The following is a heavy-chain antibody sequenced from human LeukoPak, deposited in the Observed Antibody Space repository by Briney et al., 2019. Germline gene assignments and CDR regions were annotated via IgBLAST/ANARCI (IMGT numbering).Heavy chain of an antibody. CDR3: ARDGIAVAPGTFDI. Sequence: SETLSLTCTVSGGSISSYYWSWIRQPPGKGLEWIGYIYYSGSTNYNPSLKSRVTISVDTSKNQFSLKLSSVTAADTAVYYCARDGIAVAPGTFDIWGQGTMVTVSS. D-gene: IGHD6-19*01. CDR1: GGSISSYY. V-gene: IGHV4-59*12. CDR2: IYYSGST. J-gene: IGHJ3*02.